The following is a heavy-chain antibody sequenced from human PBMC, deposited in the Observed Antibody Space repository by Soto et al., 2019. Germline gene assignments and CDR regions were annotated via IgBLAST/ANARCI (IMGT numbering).Heavy chain of an antibody. V-gene: IGHV4-59*01. CDR3: ARERGYSYGGYYYYYGMDV. CDR1: GGSISSYY. D-gene: IGHD5-18*01. CDR2: IYYSGST. J-gene: IGHJ6*02. Sequence: QVQLQESGPGLVKPSETLSLTCTVSGGSISSYYWSWIRQPPGKGLEWIGYIYYSGSTNYNPSLTSRVTISVDTSKNQFSLKLSSVTAADTAVYYCARERGYSYGGYYYYYGMDVWGQGTTVTVSS.